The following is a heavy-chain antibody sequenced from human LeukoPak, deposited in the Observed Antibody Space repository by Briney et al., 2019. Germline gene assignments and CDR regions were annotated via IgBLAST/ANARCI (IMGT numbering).Heavy chain of an antibody. D-gene: IGHD3-9*01. V-gene: IGHV3-48*03. J-gene: IGHJ6*03. Sequence: GGSLRLSCAASGFTFSSYEMNWVRQAPGKGLEWVSYISSSGSTIYYADSVKGRFTISRDNAKNSLYLQMNSLRAEDTAVYYCARGAGFDSPEYYYYYYMDVWGKGTTVTISS. CDR3: ARGAGFDSPEYYYYYYMDV. CDR1: GFTFSSYE. CDR2: ISSSGSTI.